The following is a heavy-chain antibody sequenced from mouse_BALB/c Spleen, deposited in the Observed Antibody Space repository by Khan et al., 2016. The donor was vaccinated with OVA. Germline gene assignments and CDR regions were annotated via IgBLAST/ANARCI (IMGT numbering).Heavy chain of an antibody. CDR3: ARDPSYYDTYAYAMDY. D-gene: IGHD2-10*01. CDR1: GFTFSDYY. V-gene: IGHV5-4*02. J-gene: IGHJ4*01. Sequence: EVQVVESGGGLVKPGGSLKLSCAASGFTFSDYYMYWVRQTPEKRLEWVATISDGGSYTYYPDSVKGRFTISRDSAKNNMNLQMNSLKSDDTAMYYCARDPSYYDTYAYAMDYWGQGTSVTVSS. CDR2: ISDGGSYT.